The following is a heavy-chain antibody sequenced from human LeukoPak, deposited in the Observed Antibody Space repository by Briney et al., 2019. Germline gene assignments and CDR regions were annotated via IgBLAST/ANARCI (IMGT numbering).Heavy chain of an antibody. CDR2: IYSGGST. V-gene: IGHV3-53*01. Sequence: GGSLRLSCAASGFTVSSNYMSWVRQAPGKGLEWVSVIYSGGSTYYADSVKGRFTISRDISKNTLYLQMNSLRAEDTAVYYCARDRGYYDSSGYGWGQGTLVTVSS. D-gene: IGHD3-22*01. CDR1: GFTVSSNY. J-gene: IGHJ4*02. CDR3: ARDRGYYDSSGYG.